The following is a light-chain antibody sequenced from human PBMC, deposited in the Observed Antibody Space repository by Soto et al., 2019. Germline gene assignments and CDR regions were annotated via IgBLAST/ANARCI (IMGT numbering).Light chain of an antibody. Sequence: DIQMTQSPSTLSASVGDRVTITCRASRSISSWLAWYQQKPGKAPKLLIYKASSLESGVPSRFSGSGSGTEFTLTISSLQPDDFATYYCQQYNSYSWTFGKGTKV. CDR2: KAS. CDR1: RSISSW. V-gene: IGKV1-5*03. CDR3: QQYNSYSWT. J-gene: IGKJ1*01.